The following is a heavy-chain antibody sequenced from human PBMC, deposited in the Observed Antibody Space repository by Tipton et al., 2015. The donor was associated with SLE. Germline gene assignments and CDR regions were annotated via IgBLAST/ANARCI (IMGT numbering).Heavy chain of an antibody. CDR1: GFTFSSYA. J-gene: IGHJ3*02. CDR3: ARDIWVDSSSWYSAFDI. V-gene: IGHV3-23*01. Sequence: SLRLSCAASGFTFSSYAMSWVRQAPEKGLEWVSAISGSGGSTYYADSVKGRFTISRDNSKNTLYLQMNSLRAEDTAVYYCARDIWVDSSSWYSAFDIWGQGTMVTVSS. D-gene: IGHD6-13*01. CDR2: ISGSGGST.